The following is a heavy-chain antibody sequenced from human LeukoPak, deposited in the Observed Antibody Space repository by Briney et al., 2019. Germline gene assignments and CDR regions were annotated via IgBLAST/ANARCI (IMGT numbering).Heavy chain of an antibody. D-gene: IGHD6-25*01. CDR1: GFTFSNYW. CDR3: ARYQGGGWDV. V-gene: IGHV3-7*01. J-gene: IGHJ6*02. Sequence: GGSLRLSCTASGFTFSNYWMSWVRQAPGKGPEWVANIKQDGGEKYSLDSLKGRFTISRDNAKRSLYLQMNSLRAEDTAVYYCARYQGGGWDVWGQGTTVTVPS. CDR2: IKQDGGEK.